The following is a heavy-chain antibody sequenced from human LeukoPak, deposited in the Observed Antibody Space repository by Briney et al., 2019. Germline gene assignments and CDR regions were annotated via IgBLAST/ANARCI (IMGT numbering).Heavy chain of an antibody. J-gene: IGHJ4*02. D-gene: IGHD3-22*01. CDR2: IYYSGST. V-gene: IGHV4-39*01. CDR3: ASGYYYDSSGHYDY. CDR1: GGSISSSSYY. Sequence: SETLSLTCTVSGGSISSSSYYWGWLRQPPGTGLEWIGSIYYSGSTYYNPSLKSRVTISVDTSKNQFSLKLSSVTAADTAVYYCASGYYYDSSGHYDYWGQGTLVTVSS.